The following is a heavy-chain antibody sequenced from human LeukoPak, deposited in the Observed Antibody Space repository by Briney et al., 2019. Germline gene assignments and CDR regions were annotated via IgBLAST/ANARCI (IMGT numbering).Heavy chain of an antibody. CDR3: AKDRHIVVVPAARSGGLFDY. V-gene: IGHV3-23*01. J-gene: IGHJ4*02. CDR1: GFTFDSYG. D-gene: IGHD2-2*01. CDR2: ISGSGVYT. Sequence: GGSLRLSCAASGFTFDSYGMNWVRQAPGKGLEWVSGISGSGVYTYYADSVKGRFTISRDNSKNTLYLQMNSLRAEDTAVYYCAKDRHIVVVPAARSGGLFDYWGQGTLVTVSS.